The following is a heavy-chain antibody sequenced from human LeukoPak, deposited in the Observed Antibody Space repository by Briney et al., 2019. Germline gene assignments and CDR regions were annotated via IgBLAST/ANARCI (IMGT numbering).Heavy chain of an antibody. V-gene: IGHV3-7*03. CDR2: MKPDGSEK. Sequence: GGSLRLSCAGSGFTLSSYWMSWVRQAPGKGLEWVANMKPDGSEKYYVDSVKGRFTISRDNSKNTLYLQMNSLRAEDTAVYYCAKTYYYDSSGPWGQGTLVTVSS. D-gene: IGHD3-22*01. CDR1: GFTLSSYW. J-gene: IGHJ4*02. CDR3: AKTYYYDSSGP.